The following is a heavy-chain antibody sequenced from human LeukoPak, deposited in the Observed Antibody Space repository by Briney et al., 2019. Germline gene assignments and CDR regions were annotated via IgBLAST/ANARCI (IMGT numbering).Heavy chain of an antibody. CDR1: GGSISSYY. V-gene: IGHV4-59*01. D-gene: IGHD4-17*01. Sequence: PSETLSLTCTVSGGSISSYYWSWIRQPPGKGLEWIGYLYYSGNTNYNPSLKSRVTISVDTSKNQFSQKLNSVTAADTAVYYCARGPAYGYFDYWGQGILVTVSS. CDR2: LYYSGNT. J-gene: IGHJ4*02. CDR3: ARGPAYGYFDY.